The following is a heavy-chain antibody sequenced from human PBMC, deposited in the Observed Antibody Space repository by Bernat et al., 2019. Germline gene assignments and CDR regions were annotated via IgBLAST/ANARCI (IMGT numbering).Heavy chain of an antibody. CDR3: ARALLLSSSWGSSSYYYYGMDV. CDR1: GFTFSSYG. Sequence: QVQLVESGGGVVQPGRSLRLSCAASGFTFSSYGMHWVRQAPGKGLKWVAVIWYDGSNKYYADSVKGRFTISRDNSKNTLYLQMNSLRAEDTAVYYCARALLLSSSWGSSSYYYYGMDVWGQGTTVTVSS. CDR2: IWYDGSNK. D-gene: IGHD6-13*01. V-gene: IGHV3-33*01. J-gene: IGHJ6*02.